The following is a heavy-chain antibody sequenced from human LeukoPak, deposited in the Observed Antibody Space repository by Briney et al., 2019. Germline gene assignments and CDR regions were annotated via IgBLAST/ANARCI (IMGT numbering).Heavy chain of an antibody. CDR1: GFTFSSYA. CDR2: ISSSSSTI. D-gene: IGHD2-2*01. J-gene: IGHJ4*02. Sequence: GGSLRLSCAASGFTFSSYAMSWVRQAPGKGLEWVSYISSSSSTIYYADSVKGRFTISRDNAKNSLYLQMNSLRAEDTAVYYCAREPPMRCSSTSCYTGVFDYWGQGTLVTVSS. V-gene: IGHV3-48*01. CDR3: AREPPMRCSSTSCYTGVFDY.